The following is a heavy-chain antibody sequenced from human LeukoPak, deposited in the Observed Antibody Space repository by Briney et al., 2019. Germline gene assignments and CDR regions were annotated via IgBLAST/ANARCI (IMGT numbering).Heavy chain of an antibody. CDR3: ARLGGSGDTFDI. D-gene: IGHD3-10*01. J-gene: IGHJ3*02. Sequence: PSETLSLTCTVSGGSISSRNYYWGWIRQPPGKGLAWIGCIYSSGSTYYNPSLMSRVTISVDTSKSQFSLKLSSVTAADTAVYYCARLGGSGDTFDIWGQGTMVTVSS. CDR2: IYSSGST. V-gene: IGHV4-39*01. CDR1: GGSISSRNYY.